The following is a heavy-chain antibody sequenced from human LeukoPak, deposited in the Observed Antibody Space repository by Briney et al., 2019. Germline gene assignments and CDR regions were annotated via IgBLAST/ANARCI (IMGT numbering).Heavy chain of an antibody. CDR2: INPIGDRT. V-gene: IGHV3-23*01. CDR3: ARDLGWIQFGD. D-gene: IGHD5-18*01. J-gene: IGHJ4*02. Sequence: GGSLRLSCAASGFTFDDYGLSWVRQAPGKGLEWVSGINPIGDRTYYADSVKGRFTISRDNSKNTVYLQMNSLRAEDTALYFCARDLGWIQFGDWGQGTLVTVSS. CDR1: GFTFDDYG.